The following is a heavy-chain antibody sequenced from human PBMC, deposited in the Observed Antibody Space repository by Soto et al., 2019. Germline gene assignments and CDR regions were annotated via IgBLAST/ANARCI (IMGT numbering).Heavy chain of an antibody. CDR3: VRDLDASGSYYTDY. D-gene: IGHD3-10*01. Sequence: QVQLVESGGGVVQPGRSLRLSCAASGFTFSSYGMHWVRQAPGKGLEWVGWISPHKGNTNYAQNFQGRVTMTTDTSTSTAYMELRSLRSDDTAVYYCVRDLDASGSYYTDYWGQGTLVTVSS. CDR1: GFTFSSYG. CDR2: ISPHKGNT. V-gene: IGHV1-18*01. J-gene: IGHJ4*02.